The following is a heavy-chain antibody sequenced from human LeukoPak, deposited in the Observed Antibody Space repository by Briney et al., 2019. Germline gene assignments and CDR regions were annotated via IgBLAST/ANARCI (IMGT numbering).Heavy chain of an antibody. D-gene: IGHD1-26*01. CDR2: IRYDGSNK. J-gene: IGHJ4*02. V-gene: IGHV3-30*02. CDR1: GFTFSSYG. Sequence: GGSLRLSCAASGFTFSSYGMHWVRQAPGKGLEWVAFIRYDGSNKYYADSVKGRFTISRDNSKNTLYLQMNSLRAEDTAVYYCAKGHVGAPRMTTDCWGQGTLVTVSS. CDR3: AKGHVGAPRMTTDC.